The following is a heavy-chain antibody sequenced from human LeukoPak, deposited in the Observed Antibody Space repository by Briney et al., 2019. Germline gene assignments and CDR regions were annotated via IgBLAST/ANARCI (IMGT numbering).Heavy chain of an antibody. Sequence: GGSLRLSCAAFGFTFSNYGMHWVRHVPGKGLEWVAVVSHDETFTYYGDSVRGRSTIARDNSKHTLHLNMTRLRPEDTALYFCARDTSGPVDVWGQGPLVTVSS. CDR1: GFTFSNYG. D-gene: IGHD2-2*01. J-gene: IGHJ3*01. V-gene: IGHV3-30*03. CDR3: ARDTSGPVDV. CDR2: VSHDETFT.